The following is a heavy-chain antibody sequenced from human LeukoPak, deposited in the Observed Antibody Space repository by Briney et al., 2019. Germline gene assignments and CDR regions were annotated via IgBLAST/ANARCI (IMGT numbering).Heavy chain of an antibody. CDR1: GGSIRSQY. D-gene: IGHD6-13*01. Sequence: SETLSLTCTVSGGSIRSQYWSWIRQPAGRGLEWLGRIYASGSTNYSPSLRSRVTMSLDTSKNQFSLKLFSVTAADTAVYFCARDVSSWPFFDSWGQGTQVTVSS. V-gene: IGHV4-4*07. J-gene: IGHJ4*02. CDR2: IYASGST. CDR3: ARDVSSWPFFDS.